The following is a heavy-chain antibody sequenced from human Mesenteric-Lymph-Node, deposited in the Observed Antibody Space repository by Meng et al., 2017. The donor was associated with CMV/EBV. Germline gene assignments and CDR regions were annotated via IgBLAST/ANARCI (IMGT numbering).Heavy chain of an antibody. Sequence: ASVKVSCKASGYTFTGYYMHWVRQAPGQGLEWMGWMNSNSGGTNYAQKFQGRVTMTRDTSISTAYMELSRLRSDDTAVYYCARAPIFRLEEPIAVLGMDVWGQGTTVTVSS. CDR2: MNSNSGGT. D-gene: IGHD6-19*01. J-gene: IGHJ6*02. CDR1: GYTFTGYY. CDR3: ARAPIFRLEEPIAVLGMDV. V-gene: IGHV1-2*02.